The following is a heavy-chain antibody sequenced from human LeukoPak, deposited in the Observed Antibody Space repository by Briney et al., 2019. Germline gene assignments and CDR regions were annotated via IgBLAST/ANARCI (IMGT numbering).Heavy chain of an antibody. Sequence: SETLSLTCTVSGVSISSYYWSWIRQPPGKGLEWIGYIYYSGSTNYNPSLKSRVTISVDTSKNQFSLKLSSVTAADTAVYYCARYGRLVRWFDPWGQGTLVTVSS. CDR3: ARYGRLVRWFDP. CDR1: GVSISSYY. D-gene: IGHD3-10*01. V-gene: IGHV4-59*08. J-gene: IGHJ5*02. CDR2: IYYSGST.